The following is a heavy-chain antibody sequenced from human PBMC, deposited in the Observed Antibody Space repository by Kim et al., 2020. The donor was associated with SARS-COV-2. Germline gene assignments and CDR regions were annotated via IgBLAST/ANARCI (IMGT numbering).Heavy chain of an antibody. CDR2: ISYDGSNK. CDR1: GFTFSSHG. V-gene: IGHV3-30*18. D-gene: IGHD5-12*01. J-gene: IGHJ4*02. CDR3: AKYLIYHSGYDWGVVDY. Sequence: GGSLRLSCAASGFTFSSHGMHWVRQAPGKGLEWVALISYDGSNKYYADSVKGRFTISRDNSKNTLYLQMNSLRAEDTAVYYCAKYLIYHSGYDWGVVDYWGRRTLVTVSS.